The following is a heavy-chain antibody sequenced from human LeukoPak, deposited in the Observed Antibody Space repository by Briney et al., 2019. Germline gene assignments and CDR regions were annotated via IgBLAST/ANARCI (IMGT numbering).Heavy chain of an antibody. CDR1: GFTVSSNY. J-gene: IGHJ3*02. V-gene: IGHV3-66*01. CDR3: ARDSVTVNTFDI. D-gene: IGHD4-17*01. Sequence: PGVSLRLSCAASGFTVSSNYMSWVRQAPGKGLEWVSVIYSGGSTYYADSVRGRFTISRDNSKNTLYLQMNSLRAGDTAVYYCARDSVTVNTFDIWGQGTMVTGSS. CDR2: IYSGGST.